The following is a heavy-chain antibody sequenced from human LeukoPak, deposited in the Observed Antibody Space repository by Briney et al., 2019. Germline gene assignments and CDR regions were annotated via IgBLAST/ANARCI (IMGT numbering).Heavy chain of an antibody. D-gene: IGHD5-12*01. CDR2: INTNTGNP. V-gene: IGHV7-4-1*02. Sequence: WVXQXPGQXXXXXGWINTNTGNPTYAQGFTGRFVFSLDTSVSTAYLQISSLKAEDTAVYYCARDREYSGYDSHYWGQGTLVTVSS. CDR3: ARDREYSGYDSHY. J-gene: IGHJ4*02.